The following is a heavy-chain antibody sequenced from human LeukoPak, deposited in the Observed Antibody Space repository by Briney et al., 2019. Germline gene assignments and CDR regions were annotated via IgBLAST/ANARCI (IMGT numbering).Heavy chain of an antibody. CDR1: GFTFSDHY. CDR2: IRNKAKSSTT. D-gene: IGHD3-22*01. CDR3: VRGVDSGGYYFFGY. Sequence: GGSLRLSCGASGFTFSDHYMDWVRQAPGKGLEWVARIRNKAKSSTTEYAASVKGRFTISRDDSKNSLYLQMNSLKAEDTAVYYCVRGVDSGGYYFFGYWGQGTLVTVSS. V-gene: IGHV3-72*01. J-gene: IGHJ4*02.